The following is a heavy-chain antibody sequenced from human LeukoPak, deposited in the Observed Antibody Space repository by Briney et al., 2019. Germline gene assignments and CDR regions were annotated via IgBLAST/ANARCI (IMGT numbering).Heavy chain of an antibody. Sequence: GASLQISCRTSGSVFSSYWIGWVRPMPGRGRGWMGMIYPSDFDIKYSPSFQGHFTISADKSINTAYLQWSSLKASDSAMYYCARQAYCSGDSCFSFLDPFDIWGQGTMVTVSS. CDR1: GSVFSSYW. CDR2: IYPSDFDI. V-gene: IGHV5-51*01. D-gene: IGHD2-15*01. CDR3: ARQAYCSGDSCFSFLDPFDI. J-gene: IGHJ3*02.